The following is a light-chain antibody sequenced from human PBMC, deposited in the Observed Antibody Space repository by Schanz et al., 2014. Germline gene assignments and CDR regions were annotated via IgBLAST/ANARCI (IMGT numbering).Light chain of an antibody. J-gene: IGKJ1*01. CDR1: QSVSNN. Sequence: EIVMTQSPATLSVSPGERATLSCRASQSVSNNLAGYQQKPGQAPSLLIYDASTRATGIPARFSGSGSGTEFTLTISSLQSEDFVVYYCQQYYNWPRTFGQGTKVEIK. CDR3: QQYYNWPRT. V-gene: IGKV3-15*01. CDR2: DAS.